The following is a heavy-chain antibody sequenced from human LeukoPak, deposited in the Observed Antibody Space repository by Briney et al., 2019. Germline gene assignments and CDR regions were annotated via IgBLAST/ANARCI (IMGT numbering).Heavy chain of an antibody. CDR1: GFTVSSNY. V-gene: IGHV3-66*04. Sequence: PGGSLRLSCAASGFTVSSNYMSWVRQAPGKGLEWVSVIYSGGNTYYADSVKGRFIISRDNAKNTLSLQMNSLRAEDTAVYYCVRHNYGYDYWGQGTPVTVSS. CDR2: IYSGGNT. D-gene: IGHD3-10*01. J-gene: IGHJ4*02. CDR3: VRHNYGYDY.